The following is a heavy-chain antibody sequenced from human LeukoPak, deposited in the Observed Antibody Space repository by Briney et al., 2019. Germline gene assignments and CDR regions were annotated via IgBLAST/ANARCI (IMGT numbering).Heavy chain of an antibody. D-gene: IGHD2-2*01. CDR2: INHSGST. J-gene: IGHJ6*03. Sequence: PSETLSLTCAVYGGSFSGYYWSWIRQPPGKGLEWIGEINHSGSTNYNPSLKSRVTISVDTSKNQFSLKLSSVTAADTAVYYCARARRDCSSTSCYLSTPVTAYYYMDVWGKGTSVTVSS. V-gene: IGHV4-34*01. CDR3: ARARRDCSSTSCYLSTPVTAYYYMDV. CDR1: GGSFSGYY.